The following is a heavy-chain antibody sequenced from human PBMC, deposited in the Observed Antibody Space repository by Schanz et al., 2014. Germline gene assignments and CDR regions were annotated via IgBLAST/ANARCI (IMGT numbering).Heavy chain of an antibody. J-gene: IGHJ4*02. CDR3: ARDKGGYYPFDY. V-gene: IGHV3-21*01. D-gene: IGHD3-3*01. CDR1: GFTFSSYS. CDR2: ISSSSSYI. Sequence: EVQLLESGGGLVQPGGSLRISCAASGFTFSSYSMNWVRQAPGKGLEWVSSISSSSSYIYYADSVKGRFTISRDNAKNSLYLQMNSLRAEDTAVYYCARDKGGYYPFDYWGQGTLVTVSS.